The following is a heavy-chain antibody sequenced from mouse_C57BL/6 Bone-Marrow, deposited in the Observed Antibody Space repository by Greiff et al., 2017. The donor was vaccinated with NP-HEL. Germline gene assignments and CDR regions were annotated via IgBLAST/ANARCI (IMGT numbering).Heavy chain of an antibody. V-gene: IGHV5-6*01. J-gene: IGHJ2*01. CDR2: ISSGGSYN. D-gene: IGHD1-1*01. Sequence: EVQRVESGGDLVKPGGSLKLSCAASGFTFSSYGMSWVRQTPDKRLEWVATISSGGSYNSYPDSVKGRFTISRANAKNTLYLQMSSLKSEDTDMYYCARRGYYYFDYWGQGTTLTVSS. CDR3: ARRGYYYFDY. CDR1: GFTFSSYG.